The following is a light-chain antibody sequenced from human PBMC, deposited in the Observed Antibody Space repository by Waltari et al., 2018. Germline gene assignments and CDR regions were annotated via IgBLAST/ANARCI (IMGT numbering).Light chain of an antibody. CDR1: IRDVGSYNL. V-gene: IGLV2-23*02. Sequence: QSALTQPASVSGSPGQSITIPRPGTIRDVGSYNLVSWYQQHPGKPPKLMIYEVTKWPSGVSSRFSGSKSGNTASLTISGLQAEDEADYYCCSYAGSSTWVFGGGTKLTVL. CDR2: EVT. J-gene: IGLJ3*02. CDR3: CSYAGSSTWV.